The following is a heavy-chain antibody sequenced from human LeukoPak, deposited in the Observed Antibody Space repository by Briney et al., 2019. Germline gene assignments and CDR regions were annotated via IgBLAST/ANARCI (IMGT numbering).Heavy chain of an antibody. CDR3: AKYSSGWLIDS. CDR2: IYYSGST. D-gene: IGHD6-19*01. CDR1: SGSISTYF. J-gene: IGHJ4*02. Sequence: PSETLSLTCTVSSGSISTYFWTWIRQPPGKGLEWIGYIYYSGSTNYNPSLMSRVTISIDTSKNQFSLKLSSVTAADTAVYYCAKYSSGWLIDSWGQGALVTVSS. V-gene: IGHV4-59*01.